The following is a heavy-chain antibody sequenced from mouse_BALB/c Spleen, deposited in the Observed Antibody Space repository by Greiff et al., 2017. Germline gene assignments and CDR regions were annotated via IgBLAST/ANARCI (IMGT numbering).Heavy chain of an antibody. J-gene: IGHJ4*01. V-gene: IGHV14-1*02. CDR1: GFNIKDYY. CDR3: ARGLWRAMDY. Sequence: VQLKQSGAELVRPGALVKLSCKASGFNIKDYYMHWVKQRPEQGLEWIGWIDPENGNTIYDPKFQGKASITADTSSNTAYLQLSSLTSEDTAVYYCARGLWRAMDYWGQGTSVTVSS. D-gene: IGHD1-1*02. CDR2: IDPENGNT.